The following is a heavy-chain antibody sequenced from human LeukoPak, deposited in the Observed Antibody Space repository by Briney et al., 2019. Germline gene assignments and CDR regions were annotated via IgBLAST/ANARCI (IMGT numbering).Heavy chain of an antibody. V-gene: IGHV3-15*07. D-gene: IGHD4-17*01. CDR2: IKSKIDGETR. CDR1: GYTFSRAW. CDR3: TTEYLVTTDYYFDY. Sequence: PGGSLRLSCAGSGYTFSRAWMNWVRQIPGKGLEWVGRIKSKIDGETRDYAAPVKDRFTISRDDSQNTLYLQMNSLKTEDTAVYYCTTEYLVTTDYYFDYWGQGTLVTVSS. J-gene: IGHJ4*02.